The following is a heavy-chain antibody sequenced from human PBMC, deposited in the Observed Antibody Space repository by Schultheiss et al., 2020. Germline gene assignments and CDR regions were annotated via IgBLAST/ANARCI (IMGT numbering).Heavy chain of an antibody. J-gene: IGHJ4*02. CDR1: GGSISSGSYY. CDR3: ASSMNWSGFDY. V-gene: IGHV4-61*02. Sequence: SETLSLTCTVSGGSISSGSYYWGWIRQPAGKGLEWIGRISTSGSTKYNPSLKSRVTISVDTSKNQFSLKLSSVTAADTAVYYCASSMNWSGFDYWGQGTLVTVSS. CDR2: ISTSGST. D-gene: IGHD3-3*01.